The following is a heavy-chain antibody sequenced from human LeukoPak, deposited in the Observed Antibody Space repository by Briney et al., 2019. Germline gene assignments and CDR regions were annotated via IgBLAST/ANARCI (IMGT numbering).Heavy chain of an antibody. CDR2: INHSGST. CDR1: GGSFSGYY. Sequence: SETLSLTCAVYGGSFSGYYWSWIRQPPGKGLEWIGEINHSGSTNYNPSLKSRVTISVDTSKNQFSLKLSSVTAADTAVYYCARGGPPSSGWSPSSRFYYFDYWGQGTLVTVSS. CDR3: ARGGPPSSGWSPSSRFYYFDY. V-gene: IGHV4-34*01. D-gene: IGHD6-19*01. J-gene: IGHJ4*02.